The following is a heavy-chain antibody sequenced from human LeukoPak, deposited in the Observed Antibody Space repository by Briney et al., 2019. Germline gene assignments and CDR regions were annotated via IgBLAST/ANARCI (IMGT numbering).Heavy chain of an antibody. CDR1: GFTFSSYA. CDR2: ISYDGSNK. CDR3: ARDDFGGAFDI. Sequence: GRSLRLSCAASGFTFSSYAMHWVSQAPGKGREWVAVISYDGSNKYYADTVKGRFTISRDNSKNTLYLQMNSLRAEDTAVYYCARDDFGGAFDIWGQGTMVTVSS. V-gene: IGHV3-30-3*01. D-gene: IGHD3-16*01. J-gene: IGHJ3*02.